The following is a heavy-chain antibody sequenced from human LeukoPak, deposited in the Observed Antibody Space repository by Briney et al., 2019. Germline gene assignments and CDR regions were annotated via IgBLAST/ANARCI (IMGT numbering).Heavy chain of an antibody. CDR1: GITLSNYG. CDR3: AKRGVVVRVFLVGFHKEAYYFES. D-gene: IGHD3/OR15-3a*01. CDR2: ISDSGGRT. J-gene: IGHJ4*02. V-gene: IGHV3-23*01. Sequence: GGSLRLSCAVSGITLSNYGMSWVRQAPGKGLEWVAGISDSGGRTNYADSVKGRFTISRDNPKNTLYLQMNSLRAEDTAVYFCAKRGVVVRVFLVGFHKEAYYFESWGQGALVTVSS.